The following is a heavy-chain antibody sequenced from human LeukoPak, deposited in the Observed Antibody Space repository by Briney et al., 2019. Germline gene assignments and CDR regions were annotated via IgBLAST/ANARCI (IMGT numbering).Heavy chain of an antibody. CDR1: GFTFSSYG. CDR2: IPYDGSNK. J-gene: IGHJ5*02. D-gene: IGHD2-15*01. CDR3: AKDLERYCSGGSCSGPFDP. V-gene: IGHV3-30*18. Sequence: PGGSLRLSCAASGFTFSSYGMHWVRQAPGKGLEWVAVIPYDGSNKYYADSVKGRFTISRDNSKNTLYLQMNSLRAEDTAVYYCAKDLERYCSGGSCSGPFDPWGQGTLVTVSS.